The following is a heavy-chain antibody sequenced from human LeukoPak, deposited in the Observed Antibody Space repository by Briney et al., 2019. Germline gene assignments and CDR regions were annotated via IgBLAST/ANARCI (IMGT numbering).Heavy chain of an antibody. V-gene: IGHV3-13*01. Sequence: GGSLRLSCAASGFTFSSYDMHWVRQATGKGLEWVSAIGTAGDTYYPGSVKGRFTISRENAKNSLYLQMNSLRAEDTAVYYCARAARSTSCYGCRDAFDIWGKGTMVTVSS. CDR1: GFTFSSYD. CDR2: IGTAGDT. J-gene: IGHJ3*02. D-gene: IGHD2-2*01. CDR3: ARAARSTSCYGCRDAFDI.